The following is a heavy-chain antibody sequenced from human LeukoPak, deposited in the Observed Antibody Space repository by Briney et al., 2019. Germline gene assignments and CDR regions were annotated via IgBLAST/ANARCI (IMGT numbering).Heavy chain of an antibody. V-gene: IGHV4-61*10. CDR2: IYYSGST. CDR1: GGSISSGSYY. D-gene: IGHD5-18*01. J-gene: IGHJ6*03. Sequence: SETLSLTCTVSGGSISSGSYYWSWIRQPAGKGLEWIGYIYYSGSTNYNPSLKSRVTISVDTSKNQFSLKLSSVTAADTAVYYCARERSMVTGVDYYYYMDVWGKGTTVTVSS. CDR3: ARERSMVTGVDYYYYMDV.